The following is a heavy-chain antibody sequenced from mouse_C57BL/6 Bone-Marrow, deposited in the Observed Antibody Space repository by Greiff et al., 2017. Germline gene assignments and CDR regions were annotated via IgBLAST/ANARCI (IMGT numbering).Heavy chain of an antibody. CDR1: GYTFTSYW. CDR3: AGGTTVIPAMDY. D-gene: IGHD1-1*01. CDR2: IYPGSGST. J-gene: IGHJ4*01. V-gene: IGHV1-55*01. Sequence: QVQLQQPGAELVKPGASVTMSCKASGYTFTSYWITWVKQRPGQGLEWIGDIYPGSGSTNYNEKFKSKATLTVDTSSSTAYMQLSSLTSEDSAVYYCAGGTTVIPAMDYWGQGTSVTVSS.